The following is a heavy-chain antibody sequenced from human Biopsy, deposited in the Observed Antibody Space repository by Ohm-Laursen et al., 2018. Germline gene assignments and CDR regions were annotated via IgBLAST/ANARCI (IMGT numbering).Heavy chain of an antibody. Sequence: SETLSLTCTLSGGSLSDAYWNWIRQPPGKGLQVIGYISSGGRAKYNPSRKSRLTISLDTSKNQLSLRLSSVTAADTAIYYCARERQFRFLEGAFDYWGQGILVTVSS. CDR3: ARERQFRFLEGAFDY. D-gene: IGHD3-3*01. V-gene: IGHV4-59*01. CDR1: GGSLSDAY. CDR2: ISSGGRA. J-gene: IGHJ4*02.